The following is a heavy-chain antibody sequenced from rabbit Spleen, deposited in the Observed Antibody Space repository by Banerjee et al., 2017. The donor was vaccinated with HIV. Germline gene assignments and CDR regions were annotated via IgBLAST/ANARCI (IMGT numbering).Heavy chain of an antibody. CDR3: VRESGAGSRWDL. D-gene: IGHD4-2*01. CDR1: GFSLNSGYD. J-gene: IGHJ3*01. CDR2: VFNSNT. V-gene: IGHV1S33*01. Sequence: QEQLVESGGGLVQPGASLTLTCKASGFSLNSGYDMCWVRQAPGKGLEWIGGVFNSNTYYASWVNGRFTISSHNAQNTLNLQMNSLTVADTATYFCVRESGAGSRWDLWARAPSSPS.